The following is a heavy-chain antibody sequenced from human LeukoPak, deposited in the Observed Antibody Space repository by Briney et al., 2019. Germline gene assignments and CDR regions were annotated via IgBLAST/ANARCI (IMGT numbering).Heavy chain of an antibody. CDR3: ARHSRSGYSAYASAFDV. J-gene: IGHJ3*01. CDR2: IYYSGSP. V-gene: IGHV4-39*01. Sequence: PSETLSLTCTVSGGSISSSSCYWGWIRQPPGKGLEWIGSIYYSGSPYYRASLKSRVTISVDTSKNQFSLKLSSVTAADTAVYYCARHSRSGYSAYASAFDVWGKGSMVTVSS. D-gene: IGHD5-12*01. CDR1: GGSISSSSCY.